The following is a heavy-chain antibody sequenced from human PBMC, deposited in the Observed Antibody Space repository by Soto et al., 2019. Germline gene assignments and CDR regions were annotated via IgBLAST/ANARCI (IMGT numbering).Heavy chain of an antibody. CDR3: TKQGLPHHNWFDP. Sequence: QVQLVESGGGVVQPGRSLRLSCAASGFTISTYGIHWVRQAPGKGLEWVAVISSDGSNKYYVDSVKGRFTISRDDSENTVYLHMNSLRPEDTAVYYCTKQGLPHHNWFDPWGQGTLVTVSS. V-gene: IGHV3-30*18. J-gene: IGHJ5*02. CDR1: GFTISTYG. CDR2: ISSDGSNK. D-gene: IGHD2-15*01.